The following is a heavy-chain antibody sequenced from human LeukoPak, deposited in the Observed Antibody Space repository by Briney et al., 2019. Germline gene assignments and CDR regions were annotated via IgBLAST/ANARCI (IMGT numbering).Heavy chain of an antibody. Sequence: SGGSLRLSCAASGFTFDDYAMHWVRQAPGKGLEWVSLISGDGGSTYYADSVKGRFTISRDNSKNSLYLQMNSLRTEDTALYYCAKGRIDYYGSGSYEKLDYWGQGTLVTVSS. CDR2: ISGDGGST. CDR1: GFTFDDYA. V-gene: IGHV3-43*02. CDR3: AKGRIDYYGSGSYEKLDY. D-gene: IGHD3-10*01. J-gene: IGHJ4*02.